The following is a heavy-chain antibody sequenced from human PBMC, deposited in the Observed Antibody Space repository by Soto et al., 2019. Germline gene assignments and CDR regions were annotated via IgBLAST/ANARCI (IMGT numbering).Heavy chain of an antibody. CDR1: GFTFSSYA. J-gene: IGHJ4*02. CDR3: ARDQPLRYDFWSGPPVY. Sequence: GGSLRLSCAASGFTFSSYAMHWVRQAPGKGLEWVAVISYDGSNKYYADSVKGRFTISRDNSKNTLYLQMNSLRAEDTAVYYCARDQPLRYDFWSGPPVYWGQGTLVTSPQ. CDR2: ISYDGSNK. V-gene: IGHV3-30-3*01. D-gene: IGHD3-3*01.